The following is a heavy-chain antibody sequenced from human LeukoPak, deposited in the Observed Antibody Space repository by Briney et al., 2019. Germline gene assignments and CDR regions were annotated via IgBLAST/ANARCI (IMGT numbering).Heavy chain of an antibody. CDR2: IYYSGSA. CDR1: GGSISSGDYY. J-gene: IGHJ4*02. V-gene: IGHV4-30-4*01. CDR3: ARGLARFHGSASDY. D-gene: IGHD2-2*03. Sequence: SQTLSRTCTVSGGSISSGDYYWSWIRQPPGKGLEWIGYIYYSGSAYYNPSLKSRVTISVDTSKNQFSLKLSSVTAADTAVYYCARGLARFHGSASDYWGQGALVTVSS.